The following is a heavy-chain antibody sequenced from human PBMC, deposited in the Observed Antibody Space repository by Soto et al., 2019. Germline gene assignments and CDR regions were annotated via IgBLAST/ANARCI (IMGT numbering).Heavy chain of an antibody. CDR1: GGSITSSY. J-gene: IGHJ4*02. V-gene: IGHV3-33*08. Sequence: LSLTCTVSGGSITSSYWSWIRRPPGKGLEWVAIIWFDGSNKYYADSVKGRFSISRDNSKNTLFLQMDSLRAEDTAVYYCARGQLPAATTYFDFWGQGTLVTVSS. CDR2: IWFDGSNK. D-gene: IGHD2-15*01. CDR3: ARGQLPAATTYFDF.